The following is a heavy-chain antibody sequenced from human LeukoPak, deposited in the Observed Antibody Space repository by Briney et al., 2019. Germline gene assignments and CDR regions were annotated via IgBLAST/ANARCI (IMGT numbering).Heavy chain of an antibody. J-gene: IGHJ4*02. CDR1: GDPINSIDW. CDR3: VGNGYYALDY. V-gene: IGHV4-4*02. D-gene: IGHD2/OR15-2a*01. Sequence: PSETLSLTCAVSGDPINSIDWWSWVRQSPARGLEWIGEIYHSGGTNYNPSLKSRVTISVDKSKNHLSQKLTSVTAADTAVYFCVGNGYYALDYWGQGALVTVAS. CDR2: IYHSGGT.